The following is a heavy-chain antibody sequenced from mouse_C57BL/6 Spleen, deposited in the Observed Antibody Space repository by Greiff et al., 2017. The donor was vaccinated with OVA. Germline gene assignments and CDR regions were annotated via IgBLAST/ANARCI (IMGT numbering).Heavy chain of an antibody. CDR1: GYTFTSYW. CDR2: IYPGRGST. D-gene: IGHD1-1*01. Sequence: QVQLQQPGAELVKPGASVKMSCKASGYTFTSYWITWVKQRPGQGLEWIGDIYPGRGSTNYNEKFKSKATLTVDTSSSTAYMQLSSLTSEDSAVYYCARCDYYGSSPFAYWGQGTLVTVSA. J-gene: IGHJ3*01. V-gene: IGHV1-55*01. CDR3: ARCDYYGSSPFAY.